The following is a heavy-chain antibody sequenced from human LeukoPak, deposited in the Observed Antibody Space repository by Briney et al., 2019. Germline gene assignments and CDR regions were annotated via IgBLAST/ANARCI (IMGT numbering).Heavy chain of an antibody. D-gene: IGHD3-16*01. Sequence: PSETLFLTCTVSASSISSGYFWGWIRQPPGEGLEWIGSIYHNGDTYYTPSLKSRVSIPVDTSKNQFSLKLSSVTAADTAVYFCARGGGLRWLYYYMDVWGRGTTVTVSS. CDR2: IYHNGDT. J-gene: IGHJ6*03. CDR1: ASSISSGYF. CDR3: ARGGGLRWLYYYMDV. V-gene: IGHV4-38-2*02.